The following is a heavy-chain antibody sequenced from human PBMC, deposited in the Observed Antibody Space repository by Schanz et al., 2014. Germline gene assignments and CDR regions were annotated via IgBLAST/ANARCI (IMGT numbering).Heavy chain of an antibody. CDR2: ISVYTGNT. CDR1: GYTFTSYG. D-gene: IGHD3-9*01. V-gene: IGHV1-18*01. CDR3: ARDAADFYDILTEEDY. J-gene: IGHJ4*02. Sequence: QVQLVQSGAEVKKPGASVKVSCKASGYTFTSYGINWVRQATGQGLEWVGWISVYTGNTKYGQKVQGRVTMTTDTSTSTAYMELRSLRSDDTAVYYCARDAADFYDILTEEDYWGQGTLVTVSS.